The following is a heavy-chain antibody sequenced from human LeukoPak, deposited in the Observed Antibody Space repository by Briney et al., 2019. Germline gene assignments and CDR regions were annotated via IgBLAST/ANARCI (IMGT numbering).Heavy chain of an antibody. J-gene: IGHJ4*02. CDR3: AREYQWLVPAGDY. D-gene: IGHD6-19*01. CDR2: ISSSGSTI. Sequence: GGSLRLSCAASGFTFSSYEMNWVRQAPGKGLEWVSYISSSGSTIYYADSVKGRFTISRDNAKNSLYLQMNSLRAEDTAVYYCAREYQWLVPAGDYWGQGTLVTVSS. CDR1: GFTFSSYE. V-gene: IGHV3-48*03.